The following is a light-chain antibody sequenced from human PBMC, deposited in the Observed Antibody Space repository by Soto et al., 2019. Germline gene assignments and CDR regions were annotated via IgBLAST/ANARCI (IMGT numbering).Light chain of an antibody. Sequence: DIQMTQSPSTLSASVGDRVTITCRASQSISSWLAWYQHKPRKAPKLLIYKASSLESGVPSRFSGSGSGTEFTLTSSTLQPEDFASYYCLQYNSHSWTFGQETKVEMK. V-gene: IGKV1-5*03. CDR2: KAS. CDR3: LQYNSHSWT. CDR1: QSISSW. J-gene: IGKJ1*01.